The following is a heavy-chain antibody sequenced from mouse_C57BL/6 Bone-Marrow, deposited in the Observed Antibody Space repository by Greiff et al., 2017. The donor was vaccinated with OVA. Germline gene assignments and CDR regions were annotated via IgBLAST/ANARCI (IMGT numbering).Heavy chain of an antibody. Sequence: EVKLEESGPGMVKPSQSLSLTCTVTGYSITSGYDWHWIRHFPGNKLEWMGYISYSGSTNYNPSLKSRISITHDTSKNHFFLKLNSVTTEDTATYYCARDGYYGYFDYWGQGTTLTVSS. CDR2: ISYSGST. V-gene: IGHV3-1*01. CDR1: GYSITSGYD. J-gene: IGHJ2*01. CDR3: ARDGYYGYFDY. D-gene: IGHD2-3*01.